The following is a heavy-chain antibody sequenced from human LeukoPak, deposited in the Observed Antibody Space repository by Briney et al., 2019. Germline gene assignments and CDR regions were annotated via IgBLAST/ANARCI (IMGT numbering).Heavy chain of an antibody. D-gene: IGHD4-17*01. CDR2: IYPGDSDT. CDR1: GYSFTDYW. CDR3: ARREYGDGFDP. V-gene: IGHV5-51*01. Sequence: GESLKISCKGSGYSFTDYWIGWVRQMPGKGLEWMGIIYPGDSDTRYGPSFQGQVTISADKSNSPAYLQWSSLKASDTAMYYCARREYGDGFDPWGQGTLVTVSS. J-gene: IGHJ5*02.